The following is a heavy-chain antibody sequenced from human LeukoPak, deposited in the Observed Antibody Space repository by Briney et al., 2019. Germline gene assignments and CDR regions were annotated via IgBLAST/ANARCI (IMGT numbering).Heavy chain of an antibody. CDR1: GYSISSGYY. V-gene: IGHV4-38-2*02. D-gene: IGHD3-3*01. Sequence: SETLSLTCTVSGYSISSGYYWGWIRQPPGEGLEWIGSIYHSANAYSNPSLKSRVTISVDTSKNQFSLKLSSVTAADTAMYYCARGFLEWLPTAWFDPWGQGTLVTVSS. CDR3: ARGFLEWLPTAWFDP. J-gene: IGHJ5*02. CDR2: IYHSANA.